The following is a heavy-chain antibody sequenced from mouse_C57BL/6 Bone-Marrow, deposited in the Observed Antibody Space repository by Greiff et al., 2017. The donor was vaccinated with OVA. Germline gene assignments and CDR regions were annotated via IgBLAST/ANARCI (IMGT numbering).Heavy chain of an antibody. CDR2: IDPSDSYT. J-gene: IGHJ2*01. Sequence: QVQLQQPGAELVKPGASVKLSCKASGYTFTSYWMQWVKQRPGQGLEWIGEIDPSDSYTNYNQKFKGKATLTVDTSSSTAYMQLSSLTSEDSAVDDCARDSSGYLDYWGQGTTLTVSS. CDR1: GYTFTSYW. CDR3: ARDSSGYLDY. D-gene: IGHD3-2*02. V-gene: IGHV1-50*01.